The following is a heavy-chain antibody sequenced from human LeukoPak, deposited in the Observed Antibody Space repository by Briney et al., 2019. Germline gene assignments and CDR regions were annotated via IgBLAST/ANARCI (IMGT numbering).Heavy chain of an antibody. V-gene: IGHV4-34*01. D-gene: IGHD3-10*01. J-gene: IGHJ5*02. CDR2: INHSGST. Sequence: SETLSLTCAVYGGSFSGYYWSWIRQPPAKGLEWIGEINHSGSTNYNPSLKNRVTISVDTSKNQFSLKLSSVTAADTAVYYCARGRPGFRESSWGVQRYNWFDPWGQGTLVTVSS. CDR3: ARGRPGFRESSWGVQRYNWFDP. CDR1: GGSFSGYY.